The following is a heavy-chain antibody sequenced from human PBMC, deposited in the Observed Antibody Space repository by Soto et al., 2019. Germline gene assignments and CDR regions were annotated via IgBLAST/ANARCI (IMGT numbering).Heavy chain of an antibody. J-gene: IGHJ5*02. CDR1: GFTFSSYS. CDR3: ARHPERIAEIGWFDP. V-gene: IGHV3-48*01. CDR2: ISSSSSTI. Sequence: EVQLVESGGGLVQPGGSLRLSCAASGFTFSSYSMNWVRQAPGKGLEWVSYISSSSSTIYYADFVKARFTISRDNSKNSLYLQMNSLRAEDTAVYYCARHPERIAEIGWFDPWGQGTLVTVSS. D-gene: IGHD6-13*01.